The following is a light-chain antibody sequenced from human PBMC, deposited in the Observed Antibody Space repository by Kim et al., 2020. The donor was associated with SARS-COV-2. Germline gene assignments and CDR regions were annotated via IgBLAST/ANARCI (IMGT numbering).Light chain of an antibody. CDR1: QSVTSPY. Sequence: PGDRATLSCRASQSVTSPYVAWYQQKPGPAPRLLIYGTSTRAAGIPGRFSGSGSGTEYTLTINRLEPEDFAIYYCQQFGSSRTWTFGQGTKVDIK. V-gene: IGKV3-20*01. CDR3: QQFGSSRTWT. CDR2: GTS. J-gene: IGKJ1*01.